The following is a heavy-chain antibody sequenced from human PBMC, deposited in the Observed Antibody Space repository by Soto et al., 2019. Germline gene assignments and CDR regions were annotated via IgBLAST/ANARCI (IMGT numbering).Heavy chain of an antibody. CDR1: GGTFSSYA. J-gene: IGHJ4*02. Sequence: SVKVSCKASGGTFSSYAISWVRQAPGQGLAWMGGIIPIFGTANYAQKFQGRVTITADESTSTAYMELSSLRSEDTAVYYCARGALGYCTNGVCLPNDWGQGTLVTVSS. V-gene: IGHV1-69*13. CDR3: ARGALGYCTNGVCLPND. CDR2: IIPIFGTA. D-gene: IGHD2-8*01.